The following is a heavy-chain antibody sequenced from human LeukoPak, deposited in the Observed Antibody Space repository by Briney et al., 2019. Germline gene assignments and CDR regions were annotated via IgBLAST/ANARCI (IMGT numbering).Heavy chain of an antibody. CDR3: ARGGGYFDWLSTFDY. CDR2: IYTSGST. D-gene: IGHD3-9*01. Sequence: SETLSLTCTVSGGSISSYYWSWIRQPAGKGLEGIGRIYTSGSTNYNPSLKSRVTMSVDTSKNQFSLKLSSVTAADTAVDYCARGGGYFDWLSTFDYWGQGTLVTVSS. V-gene: IGHV4-4*07. CDR1: GGSISSYY. J-gene: IGHJ4*02.